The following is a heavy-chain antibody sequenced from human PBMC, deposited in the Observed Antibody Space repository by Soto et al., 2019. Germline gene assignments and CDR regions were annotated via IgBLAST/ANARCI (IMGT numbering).Heavy chain of an antibody. CDR2: IYQSGST. D-gene: IGHD4-17*01. V-gene: IGHV4-38-2*01. Sequence: SETLSLTCAVSGSSIRSGHYWGWIRQPPGKGLEWIGRIYQSGSTNYNPSLKSRVTMSVDTSKNQFSLNLTSVTAADTAVYYCAGAGMSTVTTKLFDVWGQGMQVTVSS. CDR3: AGAGMSTVTTKLFDV. CDR1: GSSIRSGHY. J-gene: IGHJ4*02.